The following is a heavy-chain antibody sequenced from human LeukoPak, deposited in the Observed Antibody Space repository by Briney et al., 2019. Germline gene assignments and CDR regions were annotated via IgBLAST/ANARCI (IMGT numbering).Heavy chain of an antibody. CDR3: ASSPFSTYYFDN. V-gene: IGHV3-66*01. CDR2: VYSGGSA. Sequence: GGSLRLSCAASGFTVSINYMNWVRQAPGKGLEWVSVVYSGGSAYYAECVKGRFTVFRENSKNALYLQMNSLSAEDTAVYYCASSPFSTYYFDNWGQGTLATVSP. J-gene: IGHJ4*02. CDR1: GFTVSINY.